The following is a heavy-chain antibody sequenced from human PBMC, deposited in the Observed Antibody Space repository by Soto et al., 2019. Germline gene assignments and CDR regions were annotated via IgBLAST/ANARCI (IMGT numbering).Heavy chain of an antibody. CDR1: GGSIGSNY. CDR2: IYYSGST. J-gene: IGHJ4*02. CDR3: ARGGWRQIDY. D-gene: IGHD3-3*01. Sequence: QVQLQESGPGLVKPSETLSLTSSVSGGSIGSNYWSWIRQPPGKGLEWIGYIYYSGSTNYNPSLKSRVTISVDTSKNQFSLKLSSVTAADTAVYYCARGGWRQIDYWGQGTLVTVSS. V-gene: IGHV4-59*08.